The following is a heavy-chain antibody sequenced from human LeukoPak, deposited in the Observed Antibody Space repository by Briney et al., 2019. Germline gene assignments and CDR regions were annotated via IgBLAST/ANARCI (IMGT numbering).Heavy chain of an antibody. CDR3: AKIVRRGGTTVNNYFAS. CDR2: KSAGGATT. Sequence: WGSLRLSCAASGFTFSNAWVSWVRKAPGQGMELVSDKSAGGATTNYTDSVRGRFTSSSDNSKNIMYLQMNRLRAEATAVYSVAKIVRRGGTTVNNYFASWGQGTLVTVSS. CDR1: GFTFSNAW. V-gene: IGHV3-23*01. J-gene: IGHJ4*02. D-gene: IGHD4-17*01.